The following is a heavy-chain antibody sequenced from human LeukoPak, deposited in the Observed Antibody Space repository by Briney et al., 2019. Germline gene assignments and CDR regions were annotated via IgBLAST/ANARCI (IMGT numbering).Heavy chain of an antibody. D-gene: IGHD5-18*01. CDR2: ISWNSGSI. J-gene: IGHJ4*02. V-gene: IGHV3-9*01. CDR1: GFTFDDYA. CDR3: AKDMVGDTAGFDY. Sequence: GGSLRLSCAASGFTFDDYAMHWVRQAPGKGLEWVSGISWNSGSIGYADSVKGRFTISRDNAKNSLYLQMNSLRAEDTALYYCAKDMVGDTAGFDYWGQGTLVTVSS.